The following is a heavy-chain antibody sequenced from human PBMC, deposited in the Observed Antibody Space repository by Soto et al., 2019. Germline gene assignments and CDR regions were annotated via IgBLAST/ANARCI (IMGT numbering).Heavy chain of an antibody. Sequence: ASVKVSCKASGYTFTSYGISWVRQAPGQGLEWMGWISAYNGNTNYAQKLQGRVTMTTDTSTSTAYMELRSLRSDDTAVYYCARGPRLLFLEWLPQIKHDAFDIWGQGTMVT. CDR1: GYTFTSYG. CDR3: ARGPRLLFLEWLPQIKHDAFDI. V-gene: IGHV1-18*01. J-gene: IGHJ3*02. CDR2: ISAYNGNT. D-gene: IGHD3-3*01.